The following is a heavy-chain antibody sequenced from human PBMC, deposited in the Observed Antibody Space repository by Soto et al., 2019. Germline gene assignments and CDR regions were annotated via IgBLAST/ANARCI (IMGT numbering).Heavy chain of an antibody. CDR1: GFSLSTSGLG. D-gene: IGHD6-6*01. V-gene: IGHV2-5*01. J-gene: IGHJ4*02. CDR2: FYWNDDK. Sequence: QITLKESGPTLVKPTQTLTLTCTFSGFSLSTSGLGVGWIRQPPGQALEWLALFYWNDDKRYSPSLKSRLTITKDTSKNQVILTMTNMDPVDTATYYCARRTYNSSARNVLDYWGQGTLVTVSS. CDR3: ARRTYNSSARNVLDY.